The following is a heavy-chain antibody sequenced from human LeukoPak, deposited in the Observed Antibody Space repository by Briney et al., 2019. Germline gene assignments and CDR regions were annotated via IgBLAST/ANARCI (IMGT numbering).Heavy chain of an antibody. Sequence: GGSLRLSCAASGFIFSGYAMHWVRQAPGKGLQWLAVISYDGGKTYYADSVEGRFTISRDNSKSTVYLEINSLRSEDTAIYYCARGFNDFWSGSQLEYWGQGTLVTVSS. J-gene: IGHJ4*02. CDR3: ARGFNDFWSGSQLEY. CDR1: GFIFSGYA. CDR2: ISYDGGKT. D-gene: IGHD3-3*01. V-gene: IGHV3-30-3*01.